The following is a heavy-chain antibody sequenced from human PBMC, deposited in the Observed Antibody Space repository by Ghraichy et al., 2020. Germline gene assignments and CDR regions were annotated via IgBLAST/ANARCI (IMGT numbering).Heavy chain of an antibody. Sequence: SETLSLTCAVYGGSFSGYYWSWIRQPPGKGLEWIGEINHSGSTNYNPSLKSRVTISVDTSKNQFSLKLSSVTAADTAVYYCAREDRDGDYGVWGQGTLVTVSS. CDR2: INHSGST. J-gene: IGHJ4*02. CDR3: AREDRDGDYGV. V-gene: IGHV4-34*01. CDR1: GGSFSGYY. D-gene: IGHD4-17*01.